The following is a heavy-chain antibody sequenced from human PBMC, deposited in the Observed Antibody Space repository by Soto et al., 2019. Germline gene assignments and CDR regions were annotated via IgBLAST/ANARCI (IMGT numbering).Heavy chain of an antibody. J-gene: IGHJ4*02. CDR1: GGSFSGYC. V-gene: IGHV4-34*01. D-gene: IGHD6-13*01. CDR2: INHSGST. CDR3: ASTQIQQLPSKNYFDY. Sequence: SETLSLTCAVYGGSFSGYCWSWIRQPPGKGLEWIGEINHSGSTNYNPSLKSRVTISVDTSKNQFSLKLSSVTAADTAVYYCASTQIQQLPSKNYFDYWGQGTLLTVSS.